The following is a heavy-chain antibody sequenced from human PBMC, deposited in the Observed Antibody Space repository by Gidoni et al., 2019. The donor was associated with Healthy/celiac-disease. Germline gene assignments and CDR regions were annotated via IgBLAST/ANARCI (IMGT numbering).Heavy chain of an antibody. D-gene: IGHD6-19*01. Sequence: EVQLVESGGGLVKPGGSLRLSFAASGLTFINAWMRGAPTAPGKGLEWVGRIKSKTDGGTTDYAAPGKGRFTISRDDSKNTLYLQMNSLKTEDTAVYYCTTTMARYSSGWGRGYYYYGMDVWGQGTTVTVSS. V-gene: IGHV3-15*01. J-gene: IGHJ6*02. CDR2: IKSKTDGGTT. CDR3: TTTMARYSSGWGRGYYYYGMDV. CDR1: GLTFINAW.